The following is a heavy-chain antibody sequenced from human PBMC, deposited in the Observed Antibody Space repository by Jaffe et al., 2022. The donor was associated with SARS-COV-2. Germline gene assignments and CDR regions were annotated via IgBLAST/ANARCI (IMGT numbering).Heavy chain of an antibody. J-gene: IGHJ6*02. V-gene: IGHV4-34*01. CDR3: ARGRNYHDDSGFYVPLKGGGHYYGMDV. Sequence: QVQLQQWGAGLLKPSETLSLTCAVYGGSFGYFWTWVRQPPGKGLEWIGEINQSGSTNYNPSLKSRVTILVDTSKNQFSLTLNAVTAADTAVYYCARGRNYHDDSGFYVPLKGGGHYYGMDVWGQGTTVTVSS. D-gene: IGHD3-22*01. CDR2: INQSGST. CDR1: GGSFGYF.